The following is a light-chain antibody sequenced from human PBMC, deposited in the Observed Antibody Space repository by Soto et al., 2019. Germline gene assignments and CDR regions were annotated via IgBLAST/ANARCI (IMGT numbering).Light chain of an antibody. CDR2: GNT. V-gene: IGLV1-40*01. Sequence: QSVLTQPPSVSGAPGQRVTISCTGSSSNIGAGYDVQWYQQLPGAAPRLLIFGNTNRPSGVPDRFSGSRSGTSASLAISGFEGEDEADYYWQSYDIILSGSVVFGGRTKLTVL. CDR1: SSNIGAGYD. CDR3: QSYDIILSGSVV. J-gene: IGLJ2*01.